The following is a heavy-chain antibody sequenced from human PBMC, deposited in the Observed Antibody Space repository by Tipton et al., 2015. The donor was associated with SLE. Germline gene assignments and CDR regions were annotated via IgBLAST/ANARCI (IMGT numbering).Heavy chain of an antibody. CDR1: GFTFSSYS. J-gene: IGHJ4*02. D-gene: IGHD3-3*01. V-gene: IGHV3-21*01. CDR2: ISSSSSYI. CDR3: ARDSPYYDFWSGSPHFDY. Sequence: GSLRLSCAASGFTFSSYSMNWVRQAPGKGLAWVSSISSSSSYIYYADSVKGRFTISRDNAKNSLYLQMNSLRAEDTAVYYCARDSPYYDFWSGSPHFDYWGQGTLVTVSS.